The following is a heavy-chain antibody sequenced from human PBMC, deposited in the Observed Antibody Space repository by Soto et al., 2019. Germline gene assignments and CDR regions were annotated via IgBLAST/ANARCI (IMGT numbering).Heavy chain of an antibody. CDR2: IYYSGST. V-gene: IGHV4-39*01. CDR3: ARRSGASFDY. Sequence: QLQLQESGPGLVKPSETLSLTCTVSGGSISSSSYYWGWFRQPPGKGLERIGSIYYSGSTYYNPSLKRRVTISVDTSKNQFSLKLSSVTAADTAVYYCARRSGASFDYWGQGTLVTVSS. D-gene: IGHD3-10*01. J-gene: IGHJ4*02. CDR1: GGSISSSSYY.